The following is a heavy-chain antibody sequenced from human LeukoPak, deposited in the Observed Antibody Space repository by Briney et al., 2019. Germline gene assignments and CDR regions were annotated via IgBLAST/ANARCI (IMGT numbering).Heavy chain of an antibody. D-gene: IGHD2-2*03. Sequence: PSETLSLTCTVSGGSISSYYWSWIRQPPGKGLEWIGYIYTSGSTNYNPSLKSRVTISVDTSKNQFSLKLSSVTAADTAVYYCARQREWILPFDYWGQGTLVTVSS. CDR2: IYTSGST. CDR1: GGSISSYY. V-gene: IGHV4-4*09. CDR3: ARQREWILPFDY. J-gene: IGHJ4*02.